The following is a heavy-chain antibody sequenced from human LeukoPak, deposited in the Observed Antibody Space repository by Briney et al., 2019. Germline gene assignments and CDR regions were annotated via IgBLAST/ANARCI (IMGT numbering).Heavy chain of an antibody. CDR3: AKGGVRFLEWYEGHWFDP. CDR1: GFTFSSYA. CDR2: ISGSGGST. J-gene: IGHJ5*02. Sequence: GGSLRLSCAASGFTFSSYAMSWVRQAPGKGLEWVSAISGSGGSTYYADSVKGRFTISRDNSKNTLYLQMNSLRAEDTAVYYCAKGGVRFLEWYEGHWFDPWGQGTLVTVSS. D-gene: IGHD3-3*01. V-gene: IGHV3-23*01.